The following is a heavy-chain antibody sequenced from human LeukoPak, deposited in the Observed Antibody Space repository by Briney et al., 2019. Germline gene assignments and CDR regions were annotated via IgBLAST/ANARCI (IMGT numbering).Heavy chain of an antibody. Sequence: PSETLSLTCAVYGGSFSGYYWSWIRQPPGKGLEWIGEINHSGSTNYNPSLKNRVTISVDTSKNQFSLKLSSVTAADTAVYYCASHPFTYCSSTSCNWLDPWGQGTLVTVSS. V-gene: IGHV4-34*01. CDR2: INHSGST. CDR1: GGSFSGYY. J-gene: IGHJ5*02. D-gene: IGHD2-2*01. CDR3: ASHPFTYCSSTSCNWLDP.